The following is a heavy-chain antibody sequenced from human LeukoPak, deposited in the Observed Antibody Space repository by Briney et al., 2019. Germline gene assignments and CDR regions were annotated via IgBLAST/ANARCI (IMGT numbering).Heavy chain of an antibody. J-gene: IGHJ3*02. CDR2: INPKTGGT. Sequence: ASVRVSCKASGYTFTGYYLHWMRQAPGQGLEWMGWINPKTGGTNYAQKFQVRVTMTRDTSISTAYMELSGLRSDDTAVYYCARDISINTKNAFDIWGQGTMVTVSS. V-gene: IGHV1-2*02. CDR1: GYTFTGYY. D-gene: IGHD3-9*01. CDR3: ARDISINTKNAFDI.